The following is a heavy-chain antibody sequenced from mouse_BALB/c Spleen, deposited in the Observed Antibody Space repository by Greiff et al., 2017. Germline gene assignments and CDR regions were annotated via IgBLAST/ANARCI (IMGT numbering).Heavy chain of an antibody. D-gene: IGHD2-14*01. Sequence: EVQGVESGGGLVKPGGSLKLSCAASGFTFSSYAMSWVRQTPEKRLEWVASISSGGSTYYPDSVKGRFTISRDNARNILYLQMSSLRSEDTAMYYCARQGNRYDDAMDYWCQGTSVTVSS. V-gene: IGHV5-6-5*01. CDR1: GFTFSSYA. CDR3: ARQGNRYDDAMDY. J-gene: IGHJ4*01. CDR2: ISSGGST.